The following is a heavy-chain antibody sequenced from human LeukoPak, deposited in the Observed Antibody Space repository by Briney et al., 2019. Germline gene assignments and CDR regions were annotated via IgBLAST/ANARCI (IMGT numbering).Heavy chain of an antibody. CDR3: ARWGNDYSQFDS. D-gene: IGHD4-11*01. CDR2: IRSKIDGGAT. Sequence: PGGSLRLSCAASGFNVNNAWMSWVRQAPGKGLEWVGRIRSKIDGGATDYAAPVKGRFTISRDDSKNTLYLQMNSLRTEDTAVYFCARWGNDYSQFDSWGQGTLVTVS. CDR1: GFNVNNAW. V-gene: IGHV3-15*07. J-gene: IGHJ4*02.